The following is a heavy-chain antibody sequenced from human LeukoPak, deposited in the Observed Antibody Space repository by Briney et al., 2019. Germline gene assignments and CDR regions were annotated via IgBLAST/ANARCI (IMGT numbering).Heavy chain of an antibody. CDR3: ALPRATRVIFHAFDI. D-gene: IGHD4-11*01. J-gene: IGHJ3*02. V-gene: IGHV3-23*01. CDR1: GFTFSSCA. CDR2: ISSGAGST. Sequence: GGSLRLSCAASGFTFSSCAMSWVRQAPGEGLEWVSAISSGAGSTYYADSVKGRFTISRDNSKTTLYLQMNSLRADDTAVYYCALPRATRVIFHAFDIWGQGTMVTVSS.